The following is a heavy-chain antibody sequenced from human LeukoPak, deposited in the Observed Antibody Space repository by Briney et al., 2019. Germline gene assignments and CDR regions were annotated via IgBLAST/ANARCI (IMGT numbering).Heavy chain of an antibody. CDR3: ARDRYDTAMVYYYYGMDV. CDR2: INPNSGGT. D-gene: IGHD5-18*01. Sequence: ASVKVSCKASGYTFTGYYMHWVRQAPGQGLEWMGWINPNSGGTNYAQKLQGRVTMTTDTSTSTAYMELRSLRSDDTAVYYCARDRYDTAMVYYYYGMDVWGQGTTVTVSS. V-gene: IGHV1-2*02. CDR1: GYTFTGYY. J-gene: IGHJ6*01.